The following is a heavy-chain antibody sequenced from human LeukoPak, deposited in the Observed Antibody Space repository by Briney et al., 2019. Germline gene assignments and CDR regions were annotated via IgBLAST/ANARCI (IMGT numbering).Heavy chain of an antibody. D-gene: IGHD3-22*01. CDR3: ATSHDSSGNN. CDR1: GFAISNFW. CDR2: IRQDGGLK. V-gene: IGHV3-7*01. J-gene: IGHJ4*02. Sequence: GGSLRHSCAASGFAISNFWMSWVRQAPGKGLEWVGNIRQDGGLKFYVASVKGRFTISRDNAKNSLYLQMNSLTAEDTAVYYCATSHDSSGNNWGQGTLVTVSS.